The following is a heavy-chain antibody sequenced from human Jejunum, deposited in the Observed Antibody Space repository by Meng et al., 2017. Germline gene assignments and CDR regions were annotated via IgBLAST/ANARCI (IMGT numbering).Heavy chain of an antibody. CDR1: GVTFTAFA. Sequence: QVALVQSGAEVKKPGSSGKVSSQASGVTFTAFAFSWVRQDPGQGLEWMGGIIPYIGTANYAQKFQGRVTITADESTSTAYMELSSLRSDDTAVYYCARGGVSYQLLTRLTFWGQGTLVTVSS. V-gene: IGHV1-69*01. J-gene: IGHJ4*02. CDR2: IIPYIGTA. D-gene: IGHD2-2*01. CDR3: ARGGVSYQLLTRLTF.